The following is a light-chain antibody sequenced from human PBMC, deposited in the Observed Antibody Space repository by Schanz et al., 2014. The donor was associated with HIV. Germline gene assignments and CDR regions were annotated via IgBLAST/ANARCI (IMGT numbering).Light chain of an antibody. CDR1: SSNIGSNT. Sequence: QSVVTQPPSASGTPGQRVTISCSGSSSNIGSNTVNWYQHLPGSAPQLLIYSDNQRPSRVPDRFFGSGSDTSASLAISGLQSEDEADYYCAGWDDSLNVWVFGGGTKLTVL. CDR2: SDN. V-gene: IGLV1-44*01. CDR3: AGWDDSLNVWV. J-gene: IGLJ3*02.